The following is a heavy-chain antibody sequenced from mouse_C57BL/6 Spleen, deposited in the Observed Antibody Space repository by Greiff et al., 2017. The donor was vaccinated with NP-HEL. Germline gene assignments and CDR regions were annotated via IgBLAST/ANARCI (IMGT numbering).Heavy chain of an antibody. D-gene: IGHD1-1*01. CDR1: GYAFTNYL. Sequence: QVQLKQSGAELVRPGTSVKVSCKASGYAFTNYLIEWVKQRPGQGLEWIGVINPGSGGTNYNEKFKGKATLTADKSSSTAYMQLSSLTSEDSAVYFCARDYYGSNYFDYWGQGTTLTVSS. CDR2: INPGSGGT. J-gene: IGHJ2*01. V-gene: IGHV1-54*01. CDR3: ARDYYGSNYFDY.